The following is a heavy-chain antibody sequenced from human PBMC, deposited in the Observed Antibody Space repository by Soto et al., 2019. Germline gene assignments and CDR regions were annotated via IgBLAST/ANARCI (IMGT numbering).Heavy chain of an antibody. CDR1: GDSISGTSFY. CDR3: VRHRSRREIPFDN. D-gene: IGHD2-21*01. J-gene: IGHJ4*02. V-gene: IGHV4-39*01. Sequence: SETLSLTCTVSGDSISGTSFYWGWIRQSSGKGLEWIASIYSSGSTFYNLSLKSRLSLSVDTSKNQFSLRLQSVTAADTALYYCVRHRSRREIPFDNWGQGTLVTVSS. CDR2: IYSSGST.